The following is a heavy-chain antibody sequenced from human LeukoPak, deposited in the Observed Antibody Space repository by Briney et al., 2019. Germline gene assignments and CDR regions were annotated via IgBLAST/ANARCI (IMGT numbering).Heavy chain of an antibody. J-gene: IGHJ4*02. CDR3: AREGYCSGGSCSTDGFDY. D-gene: IGHD2-15*01. Sequence: GGSLRLSCAASGFTFSSYGMHWVRQAPGKGLEWVAVIWYDGSNKYYADSVKGRFTISRDNSKNTLYLQMNSLRAEDAAVYYCAREGYCSGGSCSTDGFDYWGQGTLVTVSS. CDR1: GFTFSSYG. V-gene: IGHV3-33*01. CDR2: IWYDGSNK.